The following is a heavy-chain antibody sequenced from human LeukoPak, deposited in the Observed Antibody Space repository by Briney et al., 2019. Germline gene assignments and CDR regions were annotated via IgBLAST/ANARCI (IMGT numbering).Heavy chain of an antibody. CDR3: AKDYGGSSDAFDI. CDR2: ISGSGTST. J-gene: IGHJ3*02. CDR1: GFTFSSYA. V-gene: IGHV3-23*01. D-gene: IGHD4-23*01. Sequence: PGGSLRLSCAASGFTFSSYAMSWVRQAPGQGLEWVSSISGSGTSTYYADSVKGRFTISRDKPKNTLYLQMNSLRAEDTALYSCAKDYGGSSDAFDIWGQGTMVTVSS.